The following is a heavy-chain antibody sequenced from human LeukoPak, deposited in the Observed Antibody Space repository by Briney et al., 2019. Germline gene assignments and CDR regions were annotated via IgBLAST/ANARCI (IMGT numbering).Heavy chain of an antibody. CDR3: STEIGSPGRPPPLVFDI. J-gene: IGHJ3*02. Sequence: GGSLRLSCAASGFTFSSYSMSWVRQAPGKGLEWVSSISSSSSYIYCADSVKGRFTISRDNAKNSLYLQMNSLRPEDSAVYYCSTEIGSPGRPPPLVFDIWGQGTMVAVSS. CDR2: ISSSSSYI. CDR1: GFTFSSYS. V-gene: IGHV3-21*01. D-gene: IGHD1-26*01.